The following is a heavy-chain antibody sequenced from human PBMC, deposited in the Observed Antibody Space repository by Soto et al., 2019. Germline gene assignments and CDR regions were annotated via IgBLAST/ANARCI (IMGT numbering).Heavy chain of an antibody. D-gene: IGHD3-3*01. CDR1: GGSISSGVYF. Sequence: QVQLQESGPGLVEPSQTLSLTCTVSGGSISSGVYFWSWIRQPPGKGLEWLGHIYDSGSTYSNPSLRSRLTISVDTSKNQFSLKLSSVTAADTAVYYCARGPSADKVDYWGQGTLVTASS. J-gene: IGHJ4*02. CDR3: ARGPSADKVDY. V-gene: IGHV4-30-4*01. CDR2: IYDSGST.